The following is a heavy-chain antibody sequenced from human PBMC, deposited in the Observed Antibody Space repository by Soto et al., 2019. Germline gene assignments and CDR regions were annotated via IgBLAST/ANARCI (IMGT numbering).Heavy chain of an antibody. V-gene: IGHV3-11*05. CDR1: GFTFSDYY. CDR2: ISTSSSYT. J-gene: IGHJ4*02. CDR3: ASPLLWCGDDG. Sequence: QVQLVESGGGLVKPGGSLRLSCAASGFTFSDYYMSWIRQAPGKGLEWVSYISTSSSYTNYADSVKGRFTISRDNAKNSLYLHMNSLRAADTAVYYCASPLLWCGDDGWGQGTLVTVSS. D-gene: IGHD3-10*01.